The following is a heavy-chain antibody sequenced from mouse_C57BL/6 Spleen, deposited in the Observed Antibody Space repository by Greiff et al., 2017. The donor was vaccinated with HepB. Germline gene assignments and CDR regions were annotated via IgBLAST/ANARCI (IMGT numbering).Heavy chain of an antibody. CDR3: AREGFTTVVGGFAY. CDR2: ISSGSSTI. D-gene: IGHD1-1*01. CDR1: GFTFSDYG. V-gene: IGHV5-17*01. J-gene: IGHJ3*01. Sequence: EVNVVESGGGLVKPGGSLKLSCAASGFTFSDYGMHWVRQAPEKGLEWVAYISSGSSTIYYADTVKGRFTISRDNAKNTLFLQMTSLRSEDTAMYYCAREGFTTVVGGFAYWGQGTLVTVSA.